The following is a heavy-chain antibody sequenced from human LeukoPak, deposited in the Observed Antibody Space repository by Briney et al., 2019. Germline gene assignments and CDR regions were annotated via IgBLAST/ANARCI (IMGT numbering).Heavy chain of an antibody. CDR2: IWYDGSNK. V-gene: IGHV3-33*03. Sequence: QPGGSLRLSCEASGFTFSAYAMTWVRQAPGKGLEWVAVIWYDGSNKYYADSVKGRFTISRDNAKNSLYLQMNSLRAEDTAVYYCTTDPREVPFDPWGQGTLVTVSS. J-gene: IGHJ5*02. CDR1: GFTFSAYA. CDR3: TTDPREVPFDP.